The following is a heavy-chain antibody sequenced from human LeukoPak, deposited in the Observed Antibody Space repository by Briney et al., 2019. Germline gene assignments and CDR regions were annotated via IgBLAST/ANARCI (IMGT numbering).Heavy chain of an antibody. V-gene: IGHV3-15*01. CDR1: GFTFSKAW. CDR3: TTEDYGDYFPDY. Sequence: GGSLRLSCAASGFTFSKAWMSWVRQAPGKGLEWVGQIKSKTDGGTTDYAAPVKGRFTISRDDSKNSLCLLMNSLKTEDTAVYYCTTEDYGDYFPDYWGQGTLVTVSS. CDR2: IKSKTDGGTT. D-gene: IGHD4-17*01. J-gene: IGHJ4*02.